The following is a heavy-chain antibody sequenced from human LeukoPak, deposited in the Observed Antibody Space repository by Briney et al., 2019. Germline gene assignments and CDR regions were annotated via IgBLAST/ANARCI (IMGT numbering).Heavy chain of an antibody. CDR1: GFSFSSYW. J-gene: IGHJ4*02. V-gene: IGHV3-74*01. Sequence: PGGSLRLSCAASGFSFSSYWMHWIRKAPGKGLVWVSRIHSDGIGTSYADSVRGRFIISRDNAKNTLYLQMNSLRAEDTAVYYCARGRGIVVVKVFDYWGQGTLVTVSS. CDR2: IHSDGIGT. D-gene: IGHD3-22*01. CDR3: ARGRGIVVVKVFDY.